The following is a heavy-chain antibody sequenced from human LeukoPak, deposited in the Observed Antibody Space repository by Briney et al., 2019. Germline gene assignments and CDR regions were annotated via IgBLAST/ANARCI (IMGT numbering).Heavy chain of an antibody. J-gene: IGHJ4*02. CDR2: ISSSSSHI. D-gene: IGHD5-24*01. CDR3: ARDFRTQLDGYSPPYHFDY. Sequence: GGSLRLSCAAFGFTFSTHSMSWVRQAPGKRLEWVSSISSSSSHIYYADSMKGRFTVSRGNAKNSLFPQMNSLRAEDTAVYYCARDFRTQLDGYSPPYHFDYWGQGALVTVSS. V-gene: IGHV3-21*01. CDR1: GFTFSTHS.